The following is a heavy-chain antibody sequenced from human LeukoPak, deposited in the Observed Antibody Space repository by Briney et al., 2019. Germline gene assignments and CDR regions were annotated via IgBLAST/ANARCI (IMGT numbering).Heavy chain of an antibody. CDR3: ANHFACGATTCPSFDH. D-gene: IGHD2-21*01. J-gene: IGHJ4*02. V-gene: IGHV3-23*01. CDR1: GFTFSSYA. CDR2: ISGSGGST. Sequence: GGSLRLSCAASGFTFSSYAMSWVRQAPGKGLEWVSAISGSGGSTYYADSVKGRFTISRDNSKNTLYLQMNNLRAEDTGVYYCANHFACGATTCPSFDHWGQGTLVTVSS.